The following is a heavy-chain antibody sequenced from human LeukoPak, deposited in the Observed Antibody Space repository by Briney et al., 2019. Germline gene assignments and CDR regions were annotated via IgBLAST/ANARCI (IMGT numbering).Heavy chain of an antibody. Sequence: SETLSLTCTVSGGSVTSGTFYWAWLRQPPGKGLEWIATVYYTGSTYYNPSLKSRVTISMDTSKNQFSLDLRSVVAPDTAVYYCARHSGSGSLSRPFDPWGQGTLVTVSS. V-gene: IGHV4-39*01. CDR2: VYYTGST. J-gene: IGHJ5*02. CDR3: ARHSGSGSLSRPFDP. D-gene: IGHD3-10*01. CDR1: GGSVTSGTFY.